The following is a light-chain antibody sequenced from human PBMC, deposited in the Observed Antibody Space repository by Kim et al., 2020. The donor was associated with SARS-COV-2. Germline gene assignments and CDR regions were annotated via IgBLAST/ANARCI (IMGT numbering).Light chain of an antibody. CDR1: KLGDKY. J-gene: IGLJ1*01. CDR2: QDS. Sequence: SYELTQPPSVSVSPGQTASITCSGDKLGDKYACWYQQKPGHSPVLVIYQDSKRPSGIPERFSGSNSGNTATLTISGTQAMDEADYYCQAWDRSTYVFGTG. V-gene: IGLV3-1*01. CDR3: QAWDRSTYV.